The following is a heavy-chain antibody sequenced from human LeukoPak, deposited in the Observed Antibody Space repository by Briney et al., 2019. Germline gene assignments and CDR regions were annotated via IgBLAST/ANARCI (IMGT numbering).Heavy chain of an antibody. CDR1: GFTFSSYG. J-gene: IGHJ4*02. CDR2: IWYDGSNK. CDR3: AKGDSIVGALYFDY. V-gene: IGHV3-33*06. D-gene: IGHD1-26*01. Sequence: GGSLRLSSAASGFTFSSYGMHWVRQAPGKGLEWVAVIWYDGSNKYYADSVKGRFTISRDNSKNTLYLQMNSLRAEDTAVYYCAKGDSIVGALYFDYWGQGTLVTVSS.